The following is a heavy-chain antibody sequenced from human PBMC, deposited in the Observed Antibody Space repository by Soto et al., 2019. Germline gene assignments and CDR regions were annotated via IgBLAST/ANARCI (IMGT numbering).Heavy chain of an antibody. D-gene: IGHD4-17*01. CDR2: IYYSGST. CDR1: GGSISSGGYY. J-gene: IGHJ4*02. CDR3: ARGGGMTTVTTFGY. Sequence: SETLSLTCTVSGGSISSGGYYWSWIGQHPGKGLEWIGYIYYSGSTYYNPSLKSRVTISVDTSKNQFSLKLSSVTAADTAVYYCARGGGMTTVTTFGYWGQGTLVTVSS. V-gene: IGHV4-31*03.